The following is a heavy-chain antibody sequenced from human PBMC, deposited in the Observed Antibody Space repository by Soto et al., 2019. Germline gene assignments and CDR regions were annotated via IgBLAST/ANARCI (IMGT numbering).Heavy chain of an antibody. V-gene: IGHV5-51*01. CDR3: ARPMNCGGDCYSDAFDI. D-gene: IGHD2-21*02. Sequence: GESLKISCKGSGYSFTSYWIGWVRQMPGKGLEWMGIIYPGDSDTRYSPSFQGQVTISADKSISTAYLQWSSLKASDTAMYYCARPMNCGGDCYSDAFDIWGQGTMVTVSS. CDR1: GYSFTSYW. CDR2: IYPGDSDT. J-gene: IGHJ3*02.